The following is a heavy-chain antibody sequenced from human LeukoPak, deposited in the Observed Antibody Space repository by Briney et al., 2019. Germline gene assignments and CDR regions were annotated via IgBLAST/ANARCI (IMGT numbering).Heavy chain of an antibody. J-gene: IGHJ5*01. CDR2: IYHSGRT. CDR3: AREGDYYGPGSHYGGAFDS. Sequence: SETLSLTCTVSGYSISSGYYWGWIRQPPGKGLEWIGSIYHSGRTNYNPSLESRVTISVDKSKNHLSLKLTSVTAADTAVYYCAREGDYYGPGSHYGGAFDSWGQGTLVTVSS. V-gene: IGHV4-38-2*02. D-gene: IGHD3-10*01. CDR1: GYSISSGYY.